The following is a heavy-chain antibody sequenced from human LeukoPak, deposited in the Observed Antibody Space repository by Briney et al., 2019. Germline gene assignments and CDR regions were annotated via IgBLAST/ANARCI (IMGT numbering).Heavy chain of an antibody. V-gene: IGHV4-4*09. Sequence: SETLSLTCTVSGGFISSYYWSWIRQPPGKGLEWIGYIYTSGSTNYNPSLKSRVTISVDTSKNQFSLKLSSVTAADTAVYYCARHAPYYDFWSGYRPDYYYYYYMAVWGKGTTVTVSS. CDR3: ARHAPYYDFWSGYRPDYYYYYYMAV. D-gene: IGHD3-3*01. CDR2: IYTSGST. CDR1: GGFISSYY. J-gene: IGHJ6*03.